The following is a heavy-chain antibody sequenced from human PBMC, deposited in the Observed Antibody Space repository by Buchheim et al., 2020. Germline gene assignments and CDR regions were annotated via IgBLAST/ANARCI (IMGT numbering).Heavy chain of an antibody. Sequence: QVQLVQSGAEVKKPGASVKVSCKASGYTFTGYYMHWVRQAPGQGLEWMGWIKPNSGGTNYAQKFQGWVTMTRDTSISTAYLELSRLRSDDTAVYYCARDRKSLAYDSSGYWVWDFDYWGQGTL. CDR2: IKPNSGGT. J-gene: IGHJ4*02. V-gene: IGHV1-2*04. D-gene: IGHD3-22*01. CDR3: ARDRKSLAYDSSGYWVWDFDY. CDR1: GYTFTGYY.